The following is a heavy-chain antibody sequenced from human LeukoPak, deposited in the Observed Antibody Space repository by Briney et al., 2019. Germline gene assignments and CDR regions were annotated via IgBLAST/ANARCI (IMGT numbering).Heavy chain of an antibody. J-gene: IGHJ3*02. CDR1: GLTFSSYD. CDR3: VLGAYWNDDKNAFHI. CDR2: IGATGDT. Sequence: GGSLGLSCAASGLTFSSYDMHWVRQAAGKGLEWVSSIGATGDTYYTDSVKGRFTISRENAKKSLYLQVSSLRVEDTAVYFCVLGAYWNDDKNAFHIWGPGTMVTVSS. V-gene: IGHV3-13*01. D-gene: IGHD1-1*01.